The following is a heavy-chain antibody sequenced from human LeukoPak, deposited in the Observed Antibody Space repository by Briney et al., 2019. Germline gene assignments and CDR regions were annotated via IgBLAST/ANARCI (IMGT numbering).Heavy chain of an antibody. J-gene: IGHJ4*02. CDR1: GGTFSSYA. V-gene: IGHV1-69*06. CDR3: ARGGFHLGELSFVPGKFLDY. CDR2: IIPIFATA. Sequence: SSVKVSCKASGGTFSSYAISWVRQAPGQGLEWMGGIIPIFATANYAQKFQGRVTITAGKSTSTAYMELSSLRSEDTAVYYCARGGFHLGELSFVPGKFLDYWGQGTLVTVSS. D-gene: IGHD3-16*02.